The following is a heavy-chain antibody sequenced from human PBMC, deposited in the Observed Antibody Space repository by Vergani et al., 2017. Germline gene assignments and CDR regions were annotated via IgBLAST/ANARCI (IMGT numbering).Heavy chain of an antibody. CDR3: TKGSRGNTGYCFDY. CDR2: VCGSSATP. J-gene: IGHJ4*02. D-gene: IGHD2-15*01. CDR1: GFSFPGYA. V-gene: IGHV3-23*01. Sequence: EVQLLESGGGLVQPGGSLRLSCEASGFSFPGYAMSWVRQAPGKGPEWGSSVCGSSATPYYADSVKGRFIISRDNSKNTLHLQMNSLRADDTAVYYCTKGSRGNTGYCFDYCVQGTLATVSS.